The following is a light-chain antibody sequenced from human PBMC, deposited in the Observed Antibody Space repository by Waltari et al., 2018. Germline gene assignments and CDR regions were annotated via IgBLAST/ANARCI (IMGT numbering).Light chain of an antibody. Sequence: QTVVTQEPSLSVSPGGTVTLTYTLSSTSVSSSSHPTWYQQTPGQPPRTLVYKGISRSSGVPDRFSGSILGNTAALTITGAQADDESDYYCSMYMGSGVWVFGGGTKLTVL. CDR1: STSVSSSSH. CDR2: KGI. CDR3: SMYMGSGVWV. J-gene: IGLJ3*02. V-gene: IGLV8-61*01.